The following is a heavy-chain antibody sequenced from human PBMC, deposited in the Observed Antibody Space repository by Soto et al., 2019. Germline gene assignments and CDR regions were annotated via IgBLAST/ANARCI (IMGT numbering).Heavy chain of an antibody. CDR3: AREGCSGGSCQFDP. D-gene: IGHD2-15*01. CDR2: IIPIFGTA. Sequence: GASVKVSCKASGGTFSSYAISWVRQAPGQGLEWMGGIIPIFGTANYAQKFQGRVTITADESTSTAYMELSSLRSEDTAVYYCAREGCSGGSCQFDPWGQGTLVTVSS. V-gene: IGHV1-69*13. CDR1: GGTFSSYA. J-gene: IGHJ5*02.